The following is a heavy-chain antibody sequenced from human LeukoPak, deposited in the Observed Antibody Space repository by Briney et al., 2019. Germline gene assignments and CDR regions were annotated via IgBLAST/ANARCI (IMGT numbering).Heavy chain of an antibody. CDR2: IIPIFGTA. CDR1: GGTFSSYA. D-gene: IGHD2-15*01. Sequence: SVKVSCKASGGTFSSYAISWVRQAPGQGLEWMGGIIPIFGTANYAQKFQGRVTITADESTSTAYMELSSLRSEDTAVYYCARDGVVWSRTRGYCSGGSCFWFDPWGQGTLVTVSS. J-gene: IGHJ5*02. CDR3: ARDGVVWSRTRGYCSGGSCFWFDP. V-gene: IGHV1-69*13.